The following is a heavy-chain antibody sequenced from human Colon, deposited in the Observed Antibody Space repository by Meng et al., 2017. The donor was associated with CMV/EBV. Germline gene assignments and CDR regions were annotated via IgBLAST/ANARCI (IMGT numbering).Heavy chain of an antibody. CDR2: INQSGST. J-gene: IGHJ4*02. CDR1: GGSLSGYY. Sequence: HLHESSAGLLTPSATLSITCGVSGGSLSGYYWTWISQSPGKGLVWLGEINQSGSTNYNPSLKSRVTVSVDTSKNQFSLRVTSVTAADSALYYCAREAGPFFGVIVYDSWGQGTLVTVSS. D-gene: IGHD3-3*01. CDR3: AREAGPFFGVIVYDS. V-gene: IGHV4-34*01.